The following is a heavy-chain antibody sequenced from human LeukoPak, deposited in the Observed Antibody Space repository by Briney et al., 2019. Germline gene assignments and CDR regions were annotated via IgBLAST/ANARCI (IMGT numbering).Heavy chain of an antibody. D-gene: IGHD1-1*01. CDR1: GGSISSSSYY. CDR2: IYYSGST. V-gene: IGHV4-39*01. Sequence: KSSETLSLTCTVSGGSISSSSYYWGWIRQPPGKGLEWIGSIYYSGSTYYNPSLKSRVTISVDTSKNQFSLKLSSVTAADTAVYYCARHPHIKELERRYAFDIWAKGQWSPSLQ. J-gene: IGHJ3*02. CDR3: ARHPHIKELERRYAFDI.